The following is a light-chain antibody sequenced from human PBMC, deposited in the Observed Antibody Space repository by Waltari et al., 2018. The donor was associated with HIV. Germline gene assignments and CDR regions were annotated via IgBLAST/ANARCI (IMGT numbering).Light chain of an antibody. J-gene: IGLJ3*02. CDR2: KDT. CDR1: SLSKQY. CDR3: QSADVSSISWV. Sequence: SDELTQPPSVSVSPGQTARITCSGDSLSKQYSCWYQQKPGQAPVLFIYKDTERPAGIPERFSGSSSGTKVTLTISGGQAEDEADYYCQSADVSSISWVFGRGTKLTVL. V-gene: IGLV3-25*03.